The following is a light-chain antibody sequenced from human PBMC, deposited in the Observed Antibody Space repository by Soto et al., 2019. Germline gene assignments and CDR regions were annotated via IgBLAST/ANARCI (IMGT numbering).Light chain of an antibody. CDR3: SSYTRSSTHV. CDR2: DVN. Sequence: QSALTQPASVSGSPGQSITISCTGTSSDVGGYNFVSWYQQHPGKVPKLMIFDVNSRPSGVSDRFSGSKSGNTASLTISGLQAEDEGDYYCSSYTRSSTHVFGSGTKLTVL. J-gene: IGLJ1*01. V-gene: IGLV2-14*03. CDR1: SSDVGGYNF.